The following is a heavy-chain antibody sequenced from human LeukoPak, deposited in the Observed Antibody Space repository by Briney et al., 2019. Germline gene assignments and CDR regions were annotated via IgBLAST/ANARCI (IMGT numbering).Heavy chain of an antibody. J-gene: IGHJ6*02. Sequence: SETLSLTCTVSGVSISSYYLRWIRQPPGKGLEWIGYIYYSGSTNYNPSLKSRVTISVDTAKNQFSLKLSSVTAADTAVYYCARDTLTYYYDSSGYEVYYYYGMDVWGQGTTVTVSS. D-gene: IGHD3-22*01. V-gene: IGHV4-59*01. CDR3: ARDTLTYYYDSSGYEVYYYYGMDV. CDR2: IYYSGST. CDR1: GVSISSYY.